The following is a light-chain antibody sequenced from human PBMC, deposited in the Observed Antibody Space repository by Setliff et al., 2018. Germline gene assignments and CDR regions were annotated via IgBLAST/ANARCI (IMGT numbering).Light chain of an antibody. CDR1: SSDVGGYNY. J-gene: IGLJ1*01. CDR2: DVS. CDR3: SSYTSSSTHG. V-gene: IGLV2-14*01. Sequence: QSALTQPASVSGSPGQSITISCTGTSSDVGGYNYVSWYQQHPGKAPKLMIYDVSNRPSGVSNRFSGSKSGNTASLTISGLQAEDEADYYCSSYTSSSTHGFGTGTK.